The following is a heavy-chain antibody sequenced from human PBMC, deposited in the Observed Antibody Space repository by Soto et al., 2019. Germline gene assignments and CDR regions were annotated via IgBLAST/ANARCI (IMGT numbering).Heavy chain of an antibody. CDR1: SGSISSSNW. V-gene: IGHV4-4*02. J-gene: IGHJ6*02. Sequence: SETLSLTCAVSSGSISSSNWWSWVRQPPGKGLEWIGEIYHSGSTNYNPSLKSRVTISVDKSKNQFSLKLSSLRSEDTAVYYCARVGDPVDIVATMVSGWYPIYYYGMDVWGQGTTVTVSS. D-gene: IGHD5-12*01. CDR2: IYHSGST. CDR3: ARVGDPVDIVATMVSGWYPIYYYGMDV.